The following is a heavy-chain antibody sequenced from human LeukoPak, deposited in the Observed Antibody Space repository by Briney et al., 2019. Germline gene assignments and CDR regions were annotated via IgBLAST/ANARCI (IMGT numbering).Heavy chain of an antibody. J-gene: IGHJ4*02. CDR3: AKVPGRYFDY. CDR1: GFTFSSYG. CDR2: ISYDGSNK. V-gene: IGHV3-30*18. Sequence: TGGSLRLSCAASGFTFSSYGMHWVRQAPGKGLEWVAVISYDGSNKYYADSVKGRFTISRDNSKNTLYLQMNSLRAEDTAVHYCAKVPGRYFDYWGQGTLVTVSS. D-gene: IGHD1-26*01.